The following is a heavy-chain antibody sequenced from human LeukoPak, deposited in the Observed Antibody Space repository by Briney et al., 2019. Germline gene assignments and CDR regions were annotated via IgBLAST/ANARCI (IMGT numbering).Heavy chain of an antibody. CDR1: GFTFSDYY. CDR2: ISSSSYT. J-gene: IGHJ3*02. D-gene: IGHD3-22*01. V-gene: IGHV3-11*05. Sequence: GGSLRLSCAASGFTFSDYYMSWIRQAPGKGLEWVSYISSSSYTNYADSVKGRFTISRDNAKNSLYLQMNSLRAEDTAVYYCARVRLDELRMIVVSYAFDIWGQGTMVTVSS. CDR3: ARVRLDELRMIVVSYAFDI.